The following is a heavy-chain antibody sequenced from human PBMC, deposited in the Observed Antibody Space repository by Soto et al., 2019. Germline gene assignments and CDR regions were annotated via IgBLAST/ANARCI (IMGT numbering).Heavy chain of an antibody. CDR2: INWNSGSI. Sequence: SLRLSCAASGFIFDDYAIHSVRQAPGKGLEWVSGINWNSGSIGYADSVKGRFTISRDNARNSLYLEMNSLRAEDSALHYCAKDLNYYHSTGSFDTWGQGTLVTVSS. J-gene: IGHJ4*02. CDR3: AKDLNYYHSTGSFDT. D-gene: IGHD3-22*01. CDR1: GFIFDDYA. V-gene: IGHV3-9*01.